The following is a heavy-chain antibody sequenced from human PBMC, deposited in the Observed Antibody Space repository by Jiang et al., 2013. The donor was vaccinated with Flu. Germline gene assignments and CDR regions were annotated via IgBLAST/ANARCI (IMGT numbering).Heavy chain of an antibody. CDR3: VRDHITVTPPGPSDYSYYAMDV. Sequence: SGAEVKKPEATVKISCKVSGYAFTDYYIHWVQQAPGKGLEWLGLIDPEDGETTYADKFQGRVTISADTSIDTAYMELNSLTSDDTAVYFCVRDHITVTPPGPSDYSYYAMDVWGQGTTVTVSS. D-gene: IGHD4-11*01. CDR2: IDPEDGET. J-gene: IGHJ6*02. CDR1: GYAFTDYY. V-gene: IGHV1-69-2*01.